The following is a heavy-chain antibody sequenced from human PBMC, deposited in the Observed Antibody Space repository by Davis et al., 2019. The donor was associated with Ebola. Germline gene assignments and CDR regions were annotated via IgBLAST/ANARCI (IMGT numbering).Heavy chain of an antibody. D-gene: IGHD4-17*01. V-gene: IGHV4-59*08. J-gene: IGHJ3*02. CDR2: IYYSGST. CDR1: GGSISSYY. Sequence: PSETLSLTCTVSGGSISSYYWSWIRQPPGKGLEWIGYIYYSGSTNYNPSLKSRVTISVDTSKNQFSLKLSSVTAADTAVYYCASVYGARRGAFDIWGQGAMVTVSS. CDR3: ASVYGARRGAFDI.